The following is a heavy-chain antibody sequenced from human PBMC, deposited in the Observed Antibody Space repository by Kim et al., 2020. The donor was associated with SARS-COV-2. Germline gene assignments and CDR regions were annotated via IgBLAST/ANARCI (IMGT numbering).Heavy chain of an antibody. Sequence: GGSLRLSCAASGFTFSSYEMNWVRQAPGKGLEWVSYISSSGSTIYYADSVKGRFTISRDNAKNSLYLQMNSLRVEDTAVYYCANDCGGDCYFYWGQGTLVTVSS. CDR1: GFTFSSYE. CDR2: ISSSGSTI. V-gene: IGHV3-48*03. D-gene: IGHD2-21*02. J-gene: IGHJ4*02. CDR3: ANDCGGDCYFY.